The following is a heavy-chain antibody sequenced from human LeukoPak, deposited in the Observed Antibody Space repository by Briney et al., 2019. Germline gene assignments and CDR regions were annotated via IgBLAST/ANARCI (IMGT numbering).Heavy chain of an antibody. CDR2: IYYSGST. Sequence: PSETLSLTCTVSGGSISSSSYYWGWIRQPPGKGLVWIGSIYYSGSTYYNPSLKSRVTISVDTSKNQFSLKLSSVTAADTAVYYCARQDIVVVPAAINYWGQGTLVTVSS. J-gene: IGHJ4*02. CDR1: GGSISSSSYY. V-gene: IGHV4-39*01. D-gene: IGHD2-2*02. CDR3: ARQDIVVVPAAINY.